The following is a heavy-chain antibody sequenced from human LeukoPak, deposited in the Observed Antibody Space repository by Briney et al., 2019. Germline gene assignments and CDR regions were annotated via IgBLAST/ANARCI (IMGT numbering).Heavy chain of an antibody. V-gene: IGHV1-69*13. CDR1: GYTFANYG. D-gene: IGHD1-7*01. Sequence: SVKVSCKASGYTFANYGISWVRQAPGQGLEWMGGIIPIFGTANYAQKFQGRVTITADESTSTAYMELSSLRSEDTAVYYCARVLRTGTTADVADYWGQGTLVTVSS. CDR3: ARVLRTGTTADVADY. J-gene: IGHJ4*02. CDR2: IIPIFGTA.